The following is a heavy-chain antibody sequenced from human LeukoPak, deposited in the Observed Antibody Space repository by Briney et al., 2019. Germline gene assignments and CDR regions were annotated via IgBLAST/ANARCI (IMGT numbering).Heavy chain of an antibody. D-gene: IGHD6-19*01. CDR2: ISGSGGIT. Sequence: GGSLRLSCAASGFTFSTYAMSWVRQAPGKGLEWVSAISGSGGITYYADSVKGRFTISRDNSKNTLYLQMNSLRAEDTAVYYCAKRDYSSGWYAPDYWGQGTLVTVSS. V-gene: IGHV3-23*01. CDR3: AKRDYSSGWYAPDY. CDR1: GFTFSTYA. J-gene: IGHJ4*02.